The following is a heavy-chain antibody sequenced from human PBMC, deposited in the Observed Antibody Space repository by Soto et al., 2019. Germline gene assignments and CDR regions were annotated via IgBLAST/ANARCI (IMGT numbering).Heavy chain of an antibody. V-gene: IGHV4-31*01. CDR3: SRGILV. CDR1: GGSINSGGYC. Sequence: QVQLQESGPGLVKPSQTLSLTCTVSGGSINSGGYCWSWIRQHPGKGLDWIGCISYGGSTSYNPXLXSXXTISVDTSKNQCSLKLTSVTAAATAVYYCSRGILVWGQGALITVSS. CDR2: ISYGGST. D-gene: IGHD5-18*01. J-gene: IGHJ4*02.